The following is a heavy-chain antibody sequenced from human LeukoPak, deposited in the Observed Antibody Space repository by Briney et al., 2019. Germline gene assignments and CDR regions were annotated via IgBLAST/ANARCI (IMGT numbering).Heavy chain of an antibody. CDR3: ARARVFSGATTTNAFDI. Sequence: SETLSLTCIVSSYSISSGSYWGWIRRPPGKGLEWIGSIYHSGDTLYNPSLKSRVTISVDTSKSQFSLKLSSVTAADTAVYYCARARVFSGATTTNAFDIWGQGTMVTVSS. J-gene: IGHJ3*02. CDR2: IYHSGDT. V-gene: IGHV4-38-2*02. CDR1: SYSISSGSY. D-gene: IGHD1-26*01.